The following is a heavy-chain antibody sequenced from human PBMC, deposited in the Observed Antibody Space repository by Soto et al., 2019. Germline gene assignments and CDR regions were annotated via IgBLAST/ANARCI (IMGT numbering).Heavy chain of an antibody. D-gene: IGHD3-3*02. CDR2: IYYSGGT. J-gene: IGHJ5*02. CDR3: ARGIKCFGP. Sequence: PSETLSLTCSVSGGSLSRNYWSWIRQPPGKGLEWIGYIYYSGGTNYNPSLKSRVTISLDTSRNEFSLKLSSVTTADTAIYYCARGIKCFGPWGPGARVTVSS. CDR1: GGSLSRNY. V-gene: IGHV4-59*13.